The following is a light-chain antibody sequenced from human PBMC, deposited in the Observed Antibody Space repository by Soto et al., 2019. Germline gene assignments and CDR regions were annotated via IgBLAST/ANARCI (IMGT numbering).Light chain of an antibody. CDR2: RDS. J-gene: IGLJ3*02. V-gene: IGLV3-9*01. CDR1: NIGSKN. Sequence: SYELTQPLSXXXXXXXXXXXTCGGNNIGSKNVHWYQQKPGQAPVLVIYRDSNRPSGIPERFSGSNSGNTATLTISRAQAGDEADYYCQVWDSSTARVFGGGTKLTVL. CDR3: QVWDSSTARV.